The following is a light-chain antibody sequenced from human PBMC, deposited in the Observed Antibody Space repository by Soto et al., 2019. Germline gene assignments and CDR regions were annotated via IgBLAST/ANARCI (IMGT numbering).Light chain of an antibody. CDR2: DVS. CDR1: SSDVGGYNY. CDR3: SSYTSSSTGV. J-gene: IGLJ3*02. V-gene: IGLV2-14*03. Sequence: QSALTQPASVSGSPGQSITISCTGTSSDVGGYNYVSWYQHHPGKAPKLMIYDVSNRPSGVSNRFSGSKSGNTASLTISGLQAEGEADYYCSSYTSSSTGVFGGGTKLTVL.